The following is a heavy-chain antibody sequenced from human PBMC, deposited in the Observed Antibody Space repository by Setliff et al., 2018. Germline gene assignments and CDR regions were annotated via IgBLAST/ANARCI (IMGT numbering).Heavy chain of an antibody. CDR3: ANNYYDTTMGYYFDY. CDR1: GFTFSSSA. CDR2: ISGRGGST. Sequence: PGGSLRLSCAASGFTFSSSAMSWVRQAPGKGLEWVSTISGRGGSTYYADSVKGRFTIYRDNSKNTLYLQMSSLRAEDTAIYYCANNYYDTTMGYYFDYWGQGTQVTVSS. J-gene: IGHJ4*02. V-gene: IGHV3-23*01. D-gene: IGHD3-22*01.